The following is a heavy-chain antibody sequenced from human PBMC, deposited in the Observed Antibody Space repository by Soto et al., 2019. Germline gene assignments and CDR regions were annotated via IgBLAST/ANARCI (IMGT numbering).Heavy chain of an antibody. CDR1: GFIFSDYI. V-gene: IGHV3-33*06. J-gene: IGHJ4*02. CDR2: IWSDGSSI. CDR3: AKHSRETTTCCGED. Sequence: QVHLVDSGGGVVQPGGSLRLSCAGSGFIFSDYIMHWVRQAPGKGLEWVALIWSDGSSIHYADSVRGRFTISRDNSKNTLYLQMNGLRAEDTAVYYCAKHSRETTTCCGEDWGQGTLVTVSS. D-gene: IGHD2-2*01.